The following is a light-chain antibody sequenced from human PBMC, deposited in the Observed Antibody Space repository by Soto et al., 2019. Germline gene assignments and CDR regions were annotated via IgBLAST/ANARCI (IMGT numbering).Light chain of an antibody. CDR2: KAT. CDR3: QQYISYPWT. CDR1: HSITTW. J-gene: IGKJ1*01. V-gene: IGKV1-5*03. Sequence: DIQMTQSPSTMSASAGDRVTFSCRASHSITTWLAWYQQKPGKAPKLLITKATSLESGVPSRFSGSGSGTEFTLTINSLQPDDFATYYCQQYISYPWTFGQGTKVEI.